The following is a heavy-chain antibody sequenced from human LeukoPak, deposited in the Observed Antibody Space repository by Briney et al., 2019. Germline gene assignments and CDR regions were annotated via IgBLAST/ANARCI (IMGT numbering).Heavy chain of an antibody. CDR1: GFTFSSYA. Sequence: GGSLRLSCAASGFTFSSYAMSWVRQPPGKGLEWVSHISGSRITTYYADSVKGRFTISRDNSKNTLYLQMNSLRAEDTAVYYGAKGNRGSDGVLEVGGKGTMATVSA. CDR3: AKGNRGSDGVLEV. CDR2: ISGSRITT. D-gene: IGHD3-16*01. V-gene: IGHV3-23*01. J-gene: IGHJ3*01.